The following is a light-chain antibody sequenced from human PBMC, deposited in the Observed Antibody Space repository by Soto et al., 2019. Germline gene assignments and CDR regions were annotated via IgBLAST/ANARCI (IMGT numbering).Light chain of an antibody. CDR1: QTVRSS. CDR3: QQHIGWPLT. J-gene: IGKJ4*01. Sequence: EIVLTQSPATLSLSPGERVTLSCRASQTVRSSSAWYQQKPGQAPRLIIYEASNRATGIPARFSGSGSGTDFTLTISSLEPEDFAVYYCQQHIGWPLTFGGGTKVEI. V-gene: IGKV3-11*01. CDR2: EAS.